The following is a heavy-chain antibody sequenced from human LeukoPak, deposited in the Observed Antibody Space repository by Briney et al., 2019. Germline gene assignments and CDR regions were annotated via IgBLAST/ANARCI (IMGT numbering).Heavy chain of an antibody. CDR2: IYTSGST. D-gene: IGHD3-9*01. CDR3: ARHWRYYDILSKANWFDP. J-gene: IGHJ5*02. V-gene: IGHV4-4*07. CDR1: GGSISSYY. Sequence: PSETLSLTCTVSGGSISSYYWSWIRQPAGKGLEWIGRIYTSGSTNYNPSLKSRVTISVDTSKNQFSLKLSSVTAADTAVYYCARHWRYYDILSKANWFDPWGQGTLVTVSS.